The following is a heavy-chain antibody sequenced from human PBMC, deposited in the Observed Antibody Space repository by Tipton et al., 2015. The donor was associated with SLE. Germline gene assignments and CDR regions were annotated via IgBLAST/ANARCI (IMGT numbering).Heavy chain of an antibody. V-gene: IGHV1-2*02. CDR2: IDPYGGDT. D-gene: IGHD3-3*01. Sequence: QVQLVQSGAEVKKPGASVRVSCKASGYNFIDFYIHWVRQAPGEGLEWMGWIDPYGGDTNYARKFRGRVTVTSDTSTNTAYMELRSLRSDDTAIYYCARDLDFWGGLDHYNGLDVWGQGTTVTVSS. CDR1: GYNFIDFY. J-gene: IGHJ6*02. CDR3: ARDLDFWGGLDHYNGLDV.